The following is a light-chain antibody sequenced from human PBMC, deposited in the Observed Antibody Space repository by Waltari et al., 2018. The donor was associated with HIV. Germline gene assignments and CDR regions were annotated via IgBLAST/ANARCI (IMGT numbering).Light chain of an antibody. CDR3: LQANSFPYT. CDR1: QGTNNW. J-gene: IGKJ2*01. Sequence: DIQMTQSPSSVSASVGDRVTITCRASQGTNNWVAWYQQKPGRAPKLLIYNAYRLQSGVPSGFSGSGSGTEFALTISSLQPEDFATYYCLQANSFPYTFGQGTKLEIK. CDR2: NAY. V-gene: IGKV1-12*01.